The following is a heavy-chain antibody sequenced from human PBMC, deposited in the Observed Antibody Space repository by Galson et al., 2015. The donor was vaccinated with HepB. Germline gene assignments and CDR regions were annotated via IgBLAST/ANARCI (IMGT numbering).Heavy chain of an antibody. CDR2: INWKGYST. Sequence: SLRLSCAASGFTFDDYGMSWVRQVPGKGLEWVSAINWKGYSTGYTGSVKGRFTISRDSARNSLYLQMNSLRAEDTAFYYCARVGGYATVVTRGSAFDIWGQGTMVTVSP. CDR1: GFTFDDYG. D-gene: IGHD4-23*01. V-gene: IGHV3-20*04. CDR3: ARVGGYATVVTRGSAFDI. J-gene: IGHJ3*02.